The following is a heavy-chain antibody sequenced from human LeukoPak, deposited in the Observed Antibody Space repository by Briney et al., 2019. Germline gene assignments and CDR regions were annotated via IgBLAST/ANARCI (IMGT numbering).Heavy chain of an antibody. CDR2: IIPIFGTA. J-gene: IGHJ1*01. D-gene: IGHD3-22*01. CDR1: GGTFSSYA. Sequence: SVKVSCKASGGTFSSYAISWVRQAPGQGLEWMGGIIPIFGTANYAQKFQGRVTITADESTSTAYMELSSLRSEDTAVYYCARVAYYYDSSGYQAYFQHWSRGTLVTVSS. V-gene: IGHV1-69*13. CDR3: ARVAYYYDSSGYQAYFQH.